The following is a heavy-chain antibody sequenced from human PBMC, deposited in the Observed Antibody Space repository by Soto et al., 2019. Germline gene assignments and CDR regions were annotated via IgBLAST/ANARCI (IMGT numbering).Heavy chain of an antibody. V-gene: IGHV4-59*01. CDR2: VYHSGTT. J-gene: IGHJ4*02. D-gene: IGHD3-10*01. Sequence: PSETLSLTCTVSGGSITNYYWSWIRQPPGKGLEWIGYVYHSGTTNYNPSLQSRVTTSLDRSNNQFSLEVRSVTAADTAVYYCARGLVSMIRRVLISGQPSDYLDFWGQGILVTVSS. CDR1: GGSITNYY. CDR3: ARGLVSMIRRVLISGQPSDYLDF.